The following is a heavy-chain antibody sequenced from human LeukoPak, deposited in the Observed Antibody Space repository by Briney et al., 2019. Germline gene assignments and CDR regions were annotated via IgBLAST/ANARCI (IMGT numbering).Heavy chain of an antibody. Sequence: GGSLRLSCAASGFTFSSYAMSWVRQAPGKGPEWVSAISGSGGSTYYADSVKGRFTISRDNSKNTLYLRMNSLRAEDTAVYYCAKDPMSITMIVVVIPYYFDYWGQGTLVTVSS. CDR3: AKDPMSITMIVVVIPYYFDY. CDR2: ISGSGGST. V-gene: IGHV3-23*01. CDR1: GFTFSSYA. J-gene: IGHJ4*02. D-gene: IGHD3-22*01.